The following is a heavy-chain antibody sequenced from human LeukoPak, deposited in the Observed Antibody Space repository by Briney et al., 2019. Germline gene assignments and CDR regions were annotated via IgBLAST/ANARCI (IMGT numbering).Heavy chain of an antibody. CDR3: ARLHDYGIDY. D-gene: IGHD4-17*01. J-gene: IGHJ4*02. V-gene: IGHV4-59*01. Sequence: SETLSLTCTASGGSISSYYWSWIRQPPGKGLEWIGYIYYSGSTNYNPSLKSRVTISVDTSKNQFSLKLSSVTAADTAVYYCARLHDYGIDYWGQGTLVTVSS. CDR2: IYYSGST. CDR1: GGSISSYY.